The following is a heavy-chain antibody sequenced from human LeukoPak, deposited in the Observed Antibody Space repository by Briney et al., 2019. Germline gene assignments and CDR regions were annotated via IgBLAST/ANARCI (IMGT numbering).Heavy chain of an antibody. Sequence: SVKVSCKASGFTFTSSAVQWVRQARGQRLEWIGWIVVGSGNTNYAQKFQGRVTTTRDTSTSTVYMDLSSLRSEDTAVYYCARAVGPRGGNWFDPWGQGTLVTVSS. CDR1: GFTFTSSA. V-gene: IGHV1-58*01. D-gene: IGHD1-26*01. CDR2: IVVGSGNT. CDR3: ARAVGPRGGNWFDP. J-gene: IGHJ5*02.